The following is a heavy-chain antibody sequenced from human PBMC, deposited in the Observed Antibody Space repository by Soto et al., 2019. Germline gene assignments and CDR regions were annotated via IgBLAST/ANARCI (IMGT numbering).Heavy chain of an antibody. J-gene: IGHJ4*02. CDR1: GFTFSSYA. Sequence: EVQLLDSGGGLVQPGGSLRLSCAASGFTFSSYAMNWVSQAPGKGLEWVSVISGSGDSTYYADSVKGRFTISRDNSKNTLYLQMNILRAEDTAVYYCARRGPGTYFYYWGQGTLVTVSS. CDR3: ARRGPGTYFYY. D-gene: IGHD6-13*01. V-gene: IGHV3-23*01. CDR2: ISGSGDST.